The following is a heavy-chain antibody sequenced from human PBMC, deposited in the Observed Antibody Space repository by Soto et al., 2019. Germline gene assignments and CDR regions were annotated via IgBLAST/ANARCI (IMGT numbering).Heavy chain of an antibody. CDR1: GGTFRNYP. V-gene: IGHV1-69*02. CDR2: IFPLTDIP. J-gene: IGHJ4*02. CDR3: ARGPLVVLNYFES. Sequence: QVQLVQSGTEVKKPGSSVKVSCKASGGTFRNYPINWVRQAPGQGLEWMGSIFPLTDIPDYAQNFQARLAISADNSTSTAYMELSSLTSDDTGMYFCARGPLVVLNYFESWGQGTLVTVSS.